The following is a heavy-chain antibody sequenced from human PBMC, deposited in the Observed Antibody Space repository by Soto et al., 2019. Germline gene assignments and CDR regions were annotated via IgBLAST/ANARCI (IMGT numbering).Heavy chain of an antibody. CDR1: GFTFSSYW. CDR3: ARLVSAAANDY. J-gene: IGHJ4*02. Sequence: GGSLRLSCAASGFTFSSYWMSWVRQAPGKGLDWVANIKQDETEKYYVDSVKGRFTISRDNAKNSLYLQMNSLRAEDTAVYYCARLVSAAANDYWGQGTLVTVSS. CDR2: IKQDETEK. D-gene: IGHD1-26*01. V-gene: IGHV3-7*04.